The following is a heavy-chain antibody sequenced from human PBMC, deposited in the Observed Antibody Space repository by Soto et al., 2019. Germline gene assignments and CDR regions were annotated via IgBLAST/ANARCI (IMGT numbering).Heavy chain of an antibody. CDR3: ARERSFMRPTAWSDP. CDR1: GCSMTSGFY. D-gene: IGHD6-13*01. Sequence: SETLSLTCHVSGCSMTSGFYWDRIRQTPGKGLEWIGSVSHSGASYYNSSLQGRVSISLDTSKNDFSMKLISATTADPLTYYCARERSFMRPTAWSDPWAQGTPVT. J-gene: IGHJ5*02. V-gene: IGHV4-38-2*02. CDR2: VSHSGAS.